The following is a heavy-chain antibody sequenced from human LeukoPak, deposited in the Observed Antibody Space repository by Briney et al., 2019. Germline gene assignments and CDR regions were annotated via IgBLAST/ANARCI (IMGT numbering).Heavy chain of an antibody. V-gene: IGHV3-21*01. D-gene: IGHD2-2*01. CDR3: ARKYCSTTSCLFDN. J-gene: IGHJ4*02. CDR2: ISSSNSYI. Sequence: GGSLRLSCAASGFTFSSYSMNWVRQAPGKGLEWVSSISSSNSYIYNADSVKGGFTISRDNAKNTLYLQMNSLRAEDTAVYYCARKYCSTTSCLFDNWGQGTLVTVSS. CDR1: GFTFSSYS.